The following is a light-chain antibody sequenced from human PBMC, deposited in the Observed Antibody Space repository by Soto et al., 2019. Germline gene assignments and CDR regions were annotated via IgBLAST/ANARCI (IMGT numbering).Light chain of an antibody. Sequence: SYELTQPPSVSVAPEKTTTITCGGNNIGDKRVHWYRQKSGQAPVLLIYYDSDRPSGIPERFSGSNSGNTATLTISRVDAGDEADYYCQVWDIMTDNYVFGGGTKVTVL. CDR2: YDS. V-gene: IGLV3-21*04. CDR3: QVWDIMTDNYV. J-gene: IGLJ1*01. CDR1: NIGDKR.